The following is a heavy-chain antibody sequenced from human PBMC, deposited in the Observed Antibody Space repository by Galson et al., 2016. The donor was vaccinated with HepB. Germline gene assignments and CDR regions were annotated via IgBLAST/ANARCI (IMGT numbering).Heavy chain of an antibody. J-gene: IGHJ5*02. Sequence: SLRLSCAASEFIFSIYNMHWVRQAPGKGLEWVALIWYDESNQYYADSVQGRFTISRDNSKNTLYLQMSSLRAEDTAVYYCARHKGENYYDKYFDPWGQGTLVTVST. D-gene: IGHD3-22*01. CDR3: ARHKGENYYDKYFDP. V-gene: IGHV3-33*01. CDR1: EFIFSIYN. CDR2: IWYDESNQ.